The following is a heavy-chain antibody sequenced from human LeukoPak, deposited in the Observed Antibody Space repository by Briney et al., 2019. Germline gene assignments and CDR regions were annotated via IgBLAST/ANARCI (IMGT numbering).Heavy chain of an antibody. CDR2: INPNSGGT. CDR3: ARSQCPPRYYYDSSGYPLYFDY. CDR1: GYTFTGYY. J-gene: IGHJ4*02. V-gene: IGHV1-2*02. Sequence: ASVKVCCKASGYTFTGYYMHWVRQAPGQGLELMGWINPNSGGTNYAQKFQGRVTMTRDTSISTAYMELSRLRSDDTAVYYCARSQCPPRYYYDSSGYPLYFDYWGQGTLVTVSS. D-gene: IGHD3-22*01.